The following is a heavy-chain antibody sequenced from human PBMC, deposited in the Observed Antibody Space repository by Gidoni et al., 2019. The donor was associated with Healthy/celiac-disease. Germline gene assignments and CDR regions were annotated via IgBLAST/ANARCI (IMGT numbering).Heavy chain of an antibody. V-gene: IGHV3-33*01. CDR2: IWYDGSNK. D-gene: IGHD3-3*01. CDR1: GFTFSSYG. Sequence: QVQLVESGGGVVQPGRSLRLSCAASGFTFSSYGMHWVRQAPGKGLEWVAVIWYDGSNKYYADSVKGRFTISRDNSKNTLYLQMNSLRAEDTAVYYCARDWGGWDFDYWGQGTLVTVSS. CDR3: ARDWGGWDFDY. J-gene: IGHJ4*02.